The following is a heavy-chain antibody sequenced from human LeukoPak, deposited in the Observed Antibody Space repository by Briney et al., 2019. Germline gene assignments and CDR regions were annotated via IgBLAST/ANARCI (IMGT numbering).Heavy chain of an antibody. CDR2: ISSSSSYI. J-gene: IGHJ5*02. Sequence: GGSLRLSCAASGFIFSSYSMNWVRQAPGKGLEWVSSISSSSSYIYYADSVKGRFTISRDNAKNSLYLQMNSLRAEDTAVYYCARDAQQLVQSWFDPWGQGTLVTVSS. V-gene: IGHV3-21*01. D-gene: IGHD6-13*01. CDR1: GFIFSSYS. CDR3: ARDAQQLVQSWFDP.